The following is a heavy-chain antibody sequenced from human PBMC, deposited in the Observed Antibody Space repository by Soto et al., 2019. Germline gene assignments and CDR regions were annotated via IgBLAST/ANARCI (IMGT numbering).Heavy chain of an antibody. D-gene: IGHD2-15*01. V-gene: IGHV4-39*01. CDR3: ARPGVGYCSGGSCYYGMDV. CDR1: GGSISSSSCY. J-gene: IGHJ6*02. Sequence: SETLSLTCTVSGGSISSSSCYWGWIRQPPGKGLEWIGSIYYSGSTYYNPSLKSRVTISVDTSKNQFSLKLSSVTAADTAVYYCARPGVGYCSGGSCYYGMDVWGQGTTVTVSS. CDR2: IYYSGST.